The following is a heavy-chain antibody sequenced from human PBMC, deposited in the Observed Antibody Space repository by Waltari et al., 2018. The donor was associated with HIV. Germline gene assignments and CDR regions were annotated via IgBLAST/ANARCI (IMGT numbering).Heavy chain of an antibody. J-gene: IGHJ4*02. Sequence: QVQLQESGPGLVKPSETLSLTCTVSGGSISSYYWSWIRQPPGKGLEWIGYIHYSGSTNYNFSLKSRVTISVDTSKNQFSLKLSSVTAADTAVYYCARGDGRFLGLDYWGQGTLVTVSP. D-gene: IGHD3-3*01. V-gene: IGHV4-59*01. CDR2: IHYSGST. CDR3: ARGDGRFLGLDY. CDR1: GGSISSYY.